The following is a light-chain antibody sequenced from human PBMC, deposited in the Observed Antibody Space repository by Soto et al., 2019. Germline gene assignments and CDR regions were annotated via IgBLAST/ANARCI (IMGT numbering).Light chain of an antibody. Sequence: DIQMTQSPSPLSASVGDRVTITCRASQSISSYLNWYQQKPGKAPKLLIYESSNLESGVPSTFSGDGFGTDFTLTISSLHPDDFATYYCQQSFFAPPTFGRGTKVDIK. CDR3: QQSFFAPPT. J-gene: IGKJ1*01. V-gene: IGKV1-39*01. CDR1: QSISSY. CDR2: ESS.